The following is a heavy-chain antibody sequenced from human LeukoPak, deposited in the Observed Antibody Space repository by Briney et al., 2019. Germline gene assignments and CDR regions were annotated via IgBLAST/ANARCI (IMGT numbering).Heavy chain of an antibody. CDR1: GGSFSGYY. D-gene: IGHD2-21*01. CDR2: IYYSGST. J-gene: IGHJ4*02. CDR3: ARLFLY. Sequence: SETLSLTCAVYGGSFSGYYWSWIRQPPGKGLEWIGSIYYSGSTYYNPSLKSRVTISVDTSKNQFSLKLSSVTAADTAVYYCARLFLYWGQGTLVTVSS. V-gene: IGHV4-34*01.